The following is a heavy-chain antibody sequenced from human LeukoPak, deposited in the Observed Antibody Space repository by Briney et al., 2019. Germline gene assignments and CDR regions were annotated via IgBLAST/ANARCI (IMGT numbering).Heavy chain of an antibody. CDR1: GFTFTSYT. CDR2: IYSGGGT. Sequence: GGSLRLSCAASGFTFTSYTMYWVRQAPEKGLEWVSVIYSGGGTYYADSVKGRFTISRDNSKNTLYLQMNSLGVEDTAVYYCARDLPMVDWGQGTLVTVSS. J-gene: IGHJ4*02. D-gene: IGHD2-15*01. CDR3: ARDLPMVD. V-gene: IGHV3-53*01.